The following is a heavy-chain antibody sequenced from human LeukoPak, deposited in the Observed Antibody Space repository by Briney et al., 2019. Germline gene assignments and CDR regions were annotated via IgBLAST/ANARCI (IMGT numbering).Heavy chain of an antibody. CDR3: AKDGPTYYDYVWGRGLLDY. V-gene: IGHV4-39*02. J-gene: IGHJ4*02. CDR1: GGSISSSSYY. D-gene: IGHD3-16*01. CDR2: IYYSGST. Sequence: SETLSLTCTVSGGSISSSSYYWGWICQPPGKGLEWIGSIYYSGSTYYNPSLKSRVTISVDTSKNQFSLKLSSVTAADTAVYYCAKDGPTYYDYVWGRGLLDYWGQGTLVTVSS.